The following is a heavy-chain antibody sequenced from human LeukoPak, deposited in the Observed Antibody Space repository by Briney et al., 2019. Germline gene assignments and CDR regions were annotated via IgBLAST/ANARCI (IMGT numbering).Heavy chain of an antibody. CDR3: AREGRSIAARDFDY. Sequence: PGGSLRLSCAASGFTFSSYSMNWVRQAPGKGLEWVSSISSSSSYIYYADSVKGRFTISRDNATNSLYLQMNSLRAEDTAVYYCAREGRSIAARDFDYWGQGTLVTVSS. CDR2: ISSSSSYI. J-gene: IGHJ4*02. V-gene: IGHV3-21*01. D-gene: IGHD6-6*01. CDR1: GFTFSSYS.